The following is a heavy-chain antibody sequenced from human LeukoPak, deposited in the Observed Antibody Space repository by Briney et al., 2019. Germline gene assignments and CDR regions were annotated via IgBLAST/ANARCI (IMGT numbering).Heavy chain of an antibody. J-gene: IGHJ2*01. V-gene: IGHV4-59*01. CDR2: IYYSGST. CDR3: ARDGVSALNLYSDL. D-gene: IGHD3-3*01. Sequence: PSETLSLTCTVSGGSISSYYWSWIRQPPGKGLEWIGYIYYSGSTNYNPSLKSRVTISVDTSKNRFSLKLTSVTAADTAVYYCARDGVSALNLYSDLWGRGTLVTVSS. CDR1: GGSISSYY.